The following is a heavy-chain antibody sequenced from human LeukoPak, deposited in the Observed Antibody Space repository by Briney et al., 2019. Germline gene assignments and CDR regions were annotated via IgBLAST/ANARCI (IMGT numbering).Heavy chain of an antibody. Sequence: PGGSLRLSCAASGFTFSIYGMGWVRQAPGKGLEWVSSISDNGGNTYYADSAKGRFTISRDNSKNTLYLQMTSLRAEDTAVYYCAKDETHSSGWAPFDSWGQGTLVIVSS. D-gene: IGHD6-19*01. V-gene: IGHV3-23*01. J-gene: IGHJ4*02. CDR1: GFTFSIYG. CDR3: AKDETHSSGWAPFDS. CDR2: ISDNGGNT.